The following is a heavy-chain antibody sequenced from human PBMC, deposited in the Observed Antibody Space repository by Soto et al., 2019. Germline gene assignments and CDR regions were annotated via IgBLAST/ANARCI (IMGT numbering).Heavy chain of an antibody. V-gene: IGHV1-46*01. J-gene: IGHJ6*02. Sequence: QVQLVQSGTEVKKPGASVKVSCKASGYSFTTYNLHWVRQAPGQGLEWMGIINPSVGSTTYAQNFQDRVTMTRDTSTTTVYMELSSLRSEGTAVYYCARARDMDVWGQGTTVTVSS. CDR3: ARARDMDV. CDR2: INPSVGST. CDR1: GYSFTTYN.